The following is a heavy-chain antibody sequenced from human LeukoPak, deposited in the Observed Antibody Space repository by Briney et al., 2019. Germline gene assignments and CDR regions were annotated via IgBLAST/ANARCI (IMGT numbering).Heavy chain of an antibody. CDR2: ISYDGSNK. Sequence: YPGGSLRLSCAASGFTFSSYWMHWVRQAPGKGLEWVAVISYDGSNKYYADSVKGRFTISRDNSKNTLYLQMNSLRAEDTAVYYCARDAHSAFDIWGQGTMVTVSS. CDR3: ARDAHSAFDI. CDR1: GFTFSSYW. V-gene: IGHV3-30-3*01. J-gene: IGHJ3*02.